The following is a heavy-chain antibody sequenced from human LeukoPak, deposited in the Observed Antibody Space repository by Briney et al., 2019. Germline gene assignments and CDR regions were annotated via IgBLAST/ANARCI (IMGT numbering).Heavy chain of an antibody. CDR3: ARDPGAVWFGDLIDY. Sequence: GGSLSLSCAASGFTFSSYSMNWVRQAAGKGREGVSYISSSSSTIYYADSVKGRFTISRDNAKNSLYLQMNSLRDEDTAVYYCARDPGAVWFGDLIDYWGQGTLVTVSS. D-gene: IGHD3-10*01. CDR2: ISSSSSTI. CDR1: GFTFSSYS. J-gene: IGHJ4*02. V-gene: IGHV3-48*02.